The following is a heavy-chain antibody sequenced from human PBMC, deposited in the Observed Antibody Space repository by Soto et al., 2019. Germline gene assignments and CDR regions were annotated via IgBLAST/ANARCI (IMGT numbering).Heavy chain of an antibody. CDR1: GYSFTRNY. Sequence: QVQLAQSGAEVKKPGASVNISCKASGYSFTRNYLHWMRQAPGQGLDWMGIINPSDGGTTYAQKFQGRVSMTRDTSTRTVYMELTRLRAEDTAVYFCAAYGSGSRADFDLWGRGTLVTVSS. CDR2: INPSDGGT. V-gene: IGHV1-46*01. J-gene: IGHJ2*01. CDR3: AAYGSGSRADFDL. D-gene: IGHD3-10*01.